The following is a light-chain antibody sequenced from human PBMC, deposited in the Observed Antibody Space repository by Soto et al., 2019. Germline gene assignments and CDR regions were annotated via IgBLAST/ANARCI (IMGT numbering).Light chain of an antibody. CDR1: QSLLHNGGETY. Sequence: DVVLTQTPLSLSATPGQPASISCKSSQSLLHNGGETYLFWYLQKPGQSPQLLIYEVSNRFSGVPDRFSGSASGTDFTLKISRVESEDVAIYYCMQSTQLCDTLGQGTGLGIK. CDR2: EVS. J-gene: IGKJ5*01. V-gene: IGKV2D-29*02. CDR3: MQSTQLCDT.